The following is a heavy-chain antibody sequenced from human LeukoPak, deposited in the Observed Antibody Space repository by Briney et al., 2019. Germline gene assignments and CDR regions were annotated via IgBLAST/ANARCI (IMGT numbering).Heavy chain of an antibody. CDR1: GGSITQTNY. Sequence: SGTLSLTCAVSGGSITQTNYWTWVRQPPGKGLEWIGEVNLQGSTNYNPSLMGRVSISVDTSENHVSLQLTSVTAADTAVYYCARYSPDYGDYFAYWGQGALVTVSS. V-gene: IGHV4-4*02. CDR3: ARYSPDYGDYFAY. CDR2: VNLQGST. J-gene: IGHJ4*02. D-gene: IGHD4-17*01.